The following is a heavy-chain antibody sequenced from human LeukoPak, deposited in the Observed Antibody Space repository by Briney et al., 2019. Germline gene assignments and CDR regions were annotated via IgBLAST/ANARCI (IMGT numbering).Heavy chain of an antibody. J-gene: IGHJ4*02. Sequence: PSETLSLTCAVYGGSFSGYYWSWIRQPPGKGLEWIGEINHSGSTNYNPSLKSRVTISVDTSKNQFSLKLSSVTAAGTAVYYCERAVRITIFGSQHTGLDYWAREPWSPSPQ. CDR1: GGSFSGYY. CDR2: INHSGST. CDR3: ERAVRITIFGSQHTGLDY. V-gene: IGHV4-34*01. D-gene: IGHD3-3*01.